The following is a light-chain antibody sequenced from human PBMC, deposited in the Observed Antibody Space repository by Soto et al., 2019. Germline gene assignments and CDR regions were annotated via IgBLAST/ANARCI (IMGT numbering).Light chain of an antibody. J-gene: IGKJ4*01. Sequence: EIVLTQSPATLSLSPGERASLSCRASQSVRSYLAWYQQKPGQAPRLLIYDASNRATGIPARFSGSGSGTDFTLTISSLEPEDFAVYYCQQRSDWAGLTFGGGTKVEI. CDR1: QSVRSY. V-gene: IGKV3-11*01. CDR3: QQRSDWAGLT. CDR2: DAS.